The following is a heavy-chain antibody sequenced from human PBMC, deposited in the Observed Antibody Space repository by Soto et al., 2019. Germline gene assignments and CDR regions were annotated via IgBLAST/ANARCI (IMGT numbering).Heavy chain of an antibody. J-gene: IGHJ6*03. CDR3: ARRAGSWPYYHYYYYMDV. V-gene: IGHV1-8*01. CDR2: MIPNSGNT. D-gene: IGHD6-13*01. Sequence: QVQLVQSGAEVKKPGASVKVSCKASGYTFTSYDINWVRQATGQGLEWMGWMIPNSGNTGYAQKFQGRVTMTRNTSISTAYMELSSLRSEDTAVYYCARRAGSWPYYHYYYYMDVWGKGTTVTVSS. CDR1: GYTFTSYD.